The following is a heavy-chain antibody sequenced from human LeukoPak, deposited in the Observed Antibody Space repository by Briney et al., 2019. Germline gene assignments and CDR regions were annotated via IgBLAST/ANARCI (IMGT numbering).Heavy chain of an antibody. CDR1: GFTFSDYY. CDR3: ARGGSGIRKAARQYDWFDP. D-gene: IGHD6-6*01. J-gene: IGHJ5*02. CDR2: ISSSGSTI. Sequence: PGGSLRLSCAASGFTFSDYYMSWIRQAPGKGLEWLSYISSSGSTIYYADSVKGRFTISRDNAKNSLSLQMNSLRAEDTAVYYCARGGSGIRKAARQYDWFDPWGQGTLVTVSS. V-gene: IGHV3-11*01.